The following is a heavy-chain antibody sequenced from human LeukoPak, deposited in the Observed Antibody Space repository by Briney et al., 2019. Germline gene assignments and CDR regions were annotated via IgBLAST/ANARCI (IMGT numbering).Heavy chain of an antibody. D-gene: IGHD1-26*01. J-gene: IGHJ3*02. V-gene: IGHV1-46*01. CDR2: INPSGGST. CDR1: GYTFTSYY. CDR3: ARETIVGARGDI. Sequence: GASVTVSCKASGYTFTSYYMHWVRQDPGQGLEWMGIINPSGGSTSYAQKFQGRVTITADESTSTAYMGLSSLRSEDTAVYYCARETIVGARGDIWGQGTMVTVSS.